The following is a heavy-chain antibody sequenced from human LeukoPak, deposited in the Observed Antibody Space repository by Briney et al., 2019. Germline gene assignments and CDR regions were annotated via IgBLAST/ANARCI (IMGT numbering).Heavy chain of an antibody. D-gene: IGHD3-10*01. Sequence: PSETLSLTCTVSGGSISSSSYYWGWIRQPPGKGLEWIGSIYYSGSTYYNPSLKSRVTISVDTSKNQFSLKLSSVTAADTAVYYCASQLYYYGSGSYYGGAFDIWGQGTMVTVSS. J-gene: IGHJ3*02. CDR1: GGSISSSSYY. CDR3: ASQLYYYGSGSYYGGAFDI. V-gene: IGHV4-39*01. CDR2: IYYSGST.